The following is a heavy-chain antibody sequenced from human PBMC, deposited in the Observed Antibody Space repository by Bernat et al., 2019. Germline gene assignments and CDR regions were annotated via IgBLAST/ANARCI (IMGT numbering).Heavy chain of an antibody. Sequence: EVQLLESGGGLVQPGGSLRLSCAASGFTFSSYAMSWVRQAPGKGLEWVSGISISGGSTYYGDSMKGRFTISRDNSKNTLYLQMNSLRAEDAAVYYCAEGGVGTDFDYWGQGTLVTVSS. CDR3: AEGGVGTDFDY. CDR2: ISISGGST. V-gene: IGHV3-23*01. CDR1: GFTFSSYA. J-gene: IGHJ4*02. D-gene: IGHD3-10*01.